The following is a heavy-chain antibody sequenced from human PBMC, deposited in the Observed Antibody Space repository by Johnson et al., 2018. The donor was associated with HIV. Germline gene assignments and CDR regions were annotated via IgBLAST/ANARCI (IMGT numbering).Heavy chain of an antibody. CDR2: ISSSGSTK. Sequence: QVQLVESGGGLVKPGGSLRLSCAASGFTFSDYYMSWIRQAPGKGLEWVSYISSSGSTKYYVDSVKGRFTISRDNAKNSLYLQMNSLRAEDTALYYCARESPLTFGGSDAFDIWGQGTMVTVSS. J-gene: IGHJ3*02. CDR1: GFTFSDYY. V-gene: IGHV3-11*01. D-gene: IGHD3-16*01. CDR3: ARESPLTFGGSDAFDI.